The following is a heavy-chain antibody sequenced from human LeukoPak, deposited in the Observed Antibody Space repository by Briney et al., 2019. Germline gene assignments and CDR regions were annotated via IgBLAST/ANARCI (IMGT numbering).Heavy chain of an antibody. Sequence: SETLSLTCAVYGGSFSGYYWSWIRQPPGKGLEWIGEINHSGSTNYNPSLKSRVTISVDTSKNQFSLKLSSVTAADTAVYYCARGRGWYGGGVDYRGQGTLVTVSS. J-gene: IGHJ4*02. CDR1: GGSFSGYY. D-gene: IGHD6-19*01. CDR3: ARGRGWYGGGVDY. V-gene: IGHV4-34*01. CDR2: INHSGST.